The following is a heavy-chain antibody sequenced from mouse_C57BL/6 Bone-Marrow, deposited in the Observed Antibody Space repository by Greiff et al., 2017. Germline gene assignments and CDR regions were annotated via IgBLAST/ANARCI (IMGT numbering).Heavy chain of an antibody. CDR3: ARENYYGSSQYYFDY. Sequence: QVQLQQPGAELVKPGASVKLSCKASGYTFTSYWMQWVKQRPGQGLEWIGEIDPSDSYTNYNQKFKGKATLTVDTSSSTSYMQLSSLPSEDSAVYYCARENYYGSSQYYFDYWGQGTTLTVSS. CDR1: GYTFTSYW. D-gene: IGHD1-1*01. V-gene: IGHV1-50*01. CDR2: IDPSDSYT. J-gene: IGHJ2*01.